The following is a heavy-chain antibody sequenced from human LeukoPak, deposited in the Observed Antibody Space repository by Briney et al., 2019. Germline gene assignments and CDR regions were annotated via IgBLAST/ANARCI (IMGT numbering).Heavy chain of an antibody. V-gene: IGHV3-7*01. CDR1: GFTFSSYW. D-gene: IGHD3-3*01. CDR2: IKQDGSEK. CDR3: ARETGYYDFWSGYIDY. J-gene: IGHJ4*02. Sequence: GGSLRPSCAASGFTFSSYWMSWVRQAPGKGLEWVANIKQDGSEKYYVDSVKGRFTISRDNAKNSLYLQMNSLRAEDTAVYYCARETGYYDFWSGYIDYWGRGTLVTVSS.